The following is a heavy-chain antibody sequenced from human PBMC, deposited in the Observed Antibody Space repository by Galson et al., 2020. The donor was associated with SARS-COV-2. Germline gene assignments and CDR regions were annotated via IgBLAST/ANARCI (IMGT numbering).Heavy chain of an antibody. J-gene: IGHJ6*02. D-gene: IGHD3-10*01. CDR1: GYSLSELS. CDR2: FDSEYGET. V-gene: IGHV1-24*01. Sequence: ASVKVSCKISGYSLSELSIHWVRQAPGKGLEWLGGFDSEYGETVYPQKFQDRVTMTEDTSTDTAYMEVSSLTYEDTAVYHCANIRGTGRYFNYHGMDVWGQGTTVTVSS. CDR3: ANIRGTGRYFNYHGMDV.